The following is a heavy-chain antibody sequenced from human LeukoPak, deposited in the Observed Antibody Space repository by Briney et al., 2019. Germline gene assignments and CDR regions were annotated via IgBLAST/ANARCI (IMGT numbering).Heavy chain of an antibody. CDR1: GFTFSSFG. CDR3: ARYCSGGCYSGVDY. V-gene: IGHV3-33*05. Sequence: GGSLRLSCAASGFTFSSFGMHWVRQAPGRGLEWVALILYEDKYYADSVKGRFTISRDSSKNTLYLQMDSLRAEDTAVYYCARYCSGGCYSGVDYWGQGTLVTVPS. D-gene: IGHD2-15*01. CDR2: ILYEDK. J-gene: IGHJ4*02.